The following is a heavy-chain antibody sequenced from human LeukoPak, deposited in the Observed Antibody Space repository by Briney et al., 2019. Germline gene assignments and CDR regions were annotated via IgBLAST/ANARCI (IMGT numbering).Heavy chain of an antibody. D-gene: IGHD3-16*01. CDR3: ARGLRQDAFDI. Sequence: KPSETLSLTCTVAGGSISSYYWSWIRQPAGKGMEWIGRIYTSGSTNYNPSLKSRFTMSVDTSKHQFSLKLSSVTAADTAVYYCARGLRQDAFDIWGQGTMVTVSS. CDR2: IYTSGST. J-gene: IGHJ3*02. CDR1: GGSISSYY. V-gene: IGHV4-4*07.